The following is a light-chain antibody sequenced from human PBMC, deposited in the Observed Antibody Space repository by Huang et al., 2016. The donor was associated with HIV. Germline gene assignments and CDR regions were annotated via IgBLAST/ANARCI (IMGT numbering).Light chain of an antibody. CDR1: QRVGSS. CDR3: QQRTTWPALT. V-gene: IGKV3-11*01. Sequence: EIVLTQSPATLSLSPGERATLSCRASQRVGSSLAWYQQRRGQAPRLLIYDASNRATGIPARFSGSGSGTDFTLTITSLEPEDFAVYFCQQRTTWPALTFGGGTKVEIK. J-gene: IGKJ4*01. CDR2: DAS.